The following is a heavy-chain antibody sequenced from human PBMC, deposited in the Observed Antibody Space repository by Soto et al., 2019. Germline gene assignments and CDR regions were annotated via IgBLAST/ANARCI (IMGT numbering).Heavy chain of an antibody. D-gene: IGHD5-18*01. V-gene: IGHV3-30*03. CDR3: ASTVGTTMVTWALGN. CDR2: TSYDGNNK. Sequence: GALRLSCAAPRFIFISYGMHWVRQAPGKGLEWLAVTSYDGNNKYYGDSVKGRFTISRDESKNTLYLQMNSLRPEDTAVYYCASTVGTTMVTWALGNWGQGTLVTVSS. J-gene: IGHJ1*01. CDR1: RFIFISYG.